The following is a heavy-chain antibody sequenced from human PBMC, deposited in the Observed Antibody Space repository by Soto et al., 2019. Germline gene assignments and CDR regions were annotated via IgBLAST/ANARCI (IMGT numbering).Heavy chain of an antibody. Sequence: SETLSLTCAVYGGSFSGYYWSWIRQPPWKGLEWIGEINHSGSTNYNPSLKSRVTISVDTSKNQFSLKLSSVTAADTAVYYCARSSIVGATTKFDYWGQGNRVTVSS. D-gene: IGHD1-26*01. J-gene: IGHJ4*02. CDR2: INHSGST. CDR3: ARSSIVGATTKFDY. CDR1: GGSFSGYY. V-gene: IGHV4-34*01.